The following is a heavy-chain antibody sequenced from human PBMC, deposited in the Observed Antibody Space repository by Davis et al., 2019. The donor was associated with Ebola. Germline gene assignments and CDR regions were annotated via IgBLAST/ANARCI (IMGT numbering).Heavy chain of an antibody. CDR3: VRSNPIPAAGTVWFDP. V-gene: IGHV4-59*12. CDR2: IYHSGNT. Sequence: SETLSLTCTVSGGSISSYYWSWIRQPPGKGLEWIGFIYHSGNTYYNPSLKSRVTISVDMSKNQFSLRLSSVTAADTAVYYCVRSNPIPAAGTVWFDPWGQGTLVTVSS. J-gene: IGHJ5*02. CDR1: GGSISSYY. D-gene: IGHD6-13*01.